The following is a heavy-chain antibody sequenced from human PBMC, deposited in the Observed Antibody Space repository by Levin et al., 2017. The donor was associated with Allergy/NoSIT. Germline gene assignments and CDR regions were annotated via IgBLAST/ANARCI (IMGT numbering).Heavy chain of an antibody. V-gene: IGHV1-69*13. Sequence: PVASVKVSCKASGGTFSSYAISWVRQAPGQGLEWMGGIIPIFGTANYAQKFQGRVTITADESTSTAYMELSSLRSEDTAVYYCARGYEGIAAAGPYWYFDLWGRGTLVTVSS. CDR2: IIPIFGTA. D-gene: IGHD6-13*01. J-gene: IGHJ2*01. CDR1: GGTFSSYA. CDR3: ARGYEGIAAAGPYWYFDL.